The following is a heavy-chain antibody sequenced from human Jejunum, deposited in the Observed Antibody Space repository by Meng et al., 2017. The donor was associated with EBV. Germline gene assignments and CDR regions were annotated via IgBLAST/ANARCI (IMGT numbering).Heavy chain of an antibody. CDR2: ISTSNGNT. D-gene: IGHD3-22*01. J-gene: IGHJ4*02. CDR3: ARAYDSSGYYRL. Sequence: QVQLVQSGAEVKKPXASVKVSCKASGYTFTSYGITWVRQAPGQGLEWMGWISTSNGNTHYAQKIQGRVTMTTDTSTNTAYMELGSLTSDDTAMYYCARAYDSSGYYRLWGQGTLFTVSS. CDR1: GYTFTSYG. V-gene: IGHV1-18*01.